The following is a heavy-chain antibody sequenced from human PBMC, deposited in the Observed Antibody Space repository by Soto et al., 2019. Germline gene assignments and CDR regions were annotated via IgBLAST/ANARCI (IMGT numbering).Heavy chain of an antibody. D-gene: IGHD6-6*01. Sequence: GGSLRLSCAASGFTFSNYAMSWVRQAPGKGLEWVSGISGFGGTTYYSDSVKGRFTISRDSSTNTLFLQMNSLTAEDTGVYYCARDATGMVARPPTNWFDPWGQGPLVTVSS. CDR3: ARDATGMVARPPTNWFDP. J-gene: IGHJ5*02. CDR1: GFTFSNYA. CDR2: ISGFGGTT. V-gene: IGHV3-23*01.